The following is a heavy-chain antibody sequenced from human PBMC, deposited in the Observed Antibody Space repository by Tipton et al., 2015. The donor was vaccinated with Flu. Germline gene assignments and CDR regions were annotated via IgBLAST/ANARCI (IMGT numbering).Heavy chain of an antibody. V-gene: IGHV4-39*07. Sequence: TLSLTCTVSGASISSESYYWGWIRQPPGKGLEWIGNIYHSGSTNYNPSLKSRVTISLDKSKKQFSLKLTSVTAADAAVYYCARGPTVVTPVYAFDIWGQGTMVTVSS. CDR2: IYHSGST. D-gene: IGHD4-23*01. J-gene: IGHJ3*02. CDR3: ARGPTVVTPVYAFDI. CDR1: GASISSESYY.